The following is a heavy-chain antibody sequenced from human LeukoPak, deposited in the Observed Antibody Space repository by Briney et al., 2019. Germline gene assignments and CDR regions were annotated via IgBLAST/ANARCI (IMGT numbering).Heavy chain of an antibody. CDR1: GLTVDNAW. CDR3: TTFYGYSSGQLDH. J-gene: IGHJ4*02. Sequence: KTGESLRLSCAVSGLTVDNAWMTWVRQAPGKGLEGLVRIKGKADGGTIDYAAPVNGRFTISRDYLQNSLFLHMDSLKIEDTGVYYCTTFYGYSSGQLDHWGQGTLVTVSS. V-gene: IGHV3-15*01. CDR2: IKGKADGGTI. D-gene: IGHD3-22*01.